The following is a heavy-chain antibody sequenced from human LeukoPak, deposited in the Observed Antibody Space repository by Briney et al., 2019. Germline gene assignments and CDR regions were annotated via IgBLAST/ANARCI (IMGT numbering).Heavy chain of an antibody. Sequence: PSETLSLTCAVYGGSFSGYYWSWIRQPPGKGLEWIGEINHSGSTNYNPSLKGRVTISVDTSKNQFSLKLSSVTAADTAVYYCARLDSSSWYEFGYWGQGTLVTVSS. CDR2: INHSGST. CDR1: GGSFSGYY. J-gene: IGHJ4*02. V-gene: IGHV4-34*01. D-gene: IGHD6-13*01. CDR3: ARLDSSSWYEFGY.